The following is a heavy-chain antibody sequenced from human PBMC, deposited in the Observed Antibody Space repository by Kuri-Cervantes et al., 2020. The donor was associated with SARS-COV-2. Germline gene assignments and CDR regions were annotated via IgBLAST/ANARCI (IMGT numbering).Heavy chain of an antibody. CDR1: GFTFENYA. CDR3: AKDIAHISSPSNPHYYYYYGMDV. CDR2: ISWNSGSI. Sequence: SLRLSCVASGFTFENYAMHWVRQAPGKGLEWVSGISWNSGSIGYADSVKGRFTISRDNAKNSLYLQMNSLRAEDTALCYCAKDIAHISSPSNPHYYYYYGMDVWGQGTTVTVS. D-gene: IGHD2-2*01. J-gene: IGHJ6*02. V-gene: IGHV3-9*01.